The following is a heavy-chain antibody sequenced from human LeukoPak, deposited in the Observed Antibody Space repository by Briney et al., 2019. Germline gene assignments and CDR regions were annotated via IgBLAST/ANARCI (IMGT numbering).Heavy chain of an antibody. CDR3: GRETDFGVVTN. D-gene: IGHD3-3*01. J-gene: IGHJ4*02. Sequence: SQTLSLTCAISGDSVSSNGASWDWIRQSPSRGLEWLGRTYYRSQQWHSDYAPSVKGRITLNPDTSKNQFSLQLNSVTPEDTAVYYCGRETDFGVVTNWGQGTLVTVSS. V-gene: IGHV6-1*01. CDR1: GDSVSSNGAS. CDR2: TYYRSQQWHS.